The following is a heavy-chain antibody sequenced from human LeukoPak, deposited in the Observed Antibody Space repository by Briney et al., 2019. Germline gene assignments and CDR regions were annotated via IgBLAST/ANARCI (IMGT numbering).Heavy chain of an antibody. CDR3: TRQFHCTDRGCYTFDF. CDR2: ISYDGRKE. V-gene: IGHV3-30*04. Sequence: GRSLRLSCEASGFTFSYYAMHWVRQAPGTGLEWVAVISYDGRKENYAPSVKGRFTISRDTSKNTVYLQMNSLRVEDTALYYCTRQFHCTDRGCYTFDFWGQGTLVTVSS. D-gene: IGHD2-2*02. J-gene: IGHJ4*02. CDR1: GFTFSYYA.